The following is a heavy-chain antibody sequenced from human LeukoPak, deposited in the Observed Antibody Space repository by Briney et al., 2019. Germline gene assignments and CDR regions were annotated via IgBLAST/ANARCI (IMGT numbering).Heavy chain of an antibody. J-gene: IGHJ4*02. CDR3: ARQGSRNYFDY. CDR1: GFTFSDYY. V-gene: IGHV3-11*03. Sequence: GGSLRLSCAASGFTFSDYYMSWIRQAPGKGLEWVSYISSSSSYTNYADSVKCRFTISRDNAKNSLYLQMNSLRAEDTAVYYCARQGSRNYFDYWGQGTLVTVSS. D-gene: IGHD2-2*01. CDR2: ISSSSSYT.